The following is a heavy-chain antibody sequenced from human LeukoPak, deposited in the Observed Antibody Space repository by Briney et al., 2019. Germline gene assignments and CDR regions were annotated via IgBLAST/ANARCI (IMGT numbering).Heavy chain of an antibody. V-gene: IGHV4-59*01. CDR2: IYYSGST. CDR1: GGSISSYY. CDR3: ARERVRGYSGYDALGYFDL. Sequence: PSETLSLTCTVSGGSISSYYWSWIRQPPGKGLEWIGYIYYSGSTNYNPSLKSRVTISVDTSKNQFSLKLSSVTAADTAVYYCARERVRGYSGYDALGYFDLWGRGTLVTVSS. J-gene: IGHJ2*01. D-gene: IGHD5-12*01.